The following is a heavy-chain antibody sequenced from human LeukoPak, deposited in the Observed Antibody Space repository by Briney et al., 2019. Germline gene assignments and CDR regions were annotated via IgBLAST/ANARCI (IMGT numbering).Heavy chain of an antibody. CDR3: ASNLRSGYGYYGMDV. D-gene: IGHD5-12*01. V-gene: IGHV1-24*01. Sequence: ASVKVSCKVSGDTLTELSTHWVRQAPGKGLEWMGGFDPEHGEMIYAQKLQGRVTMTEDRSTDTAYMELSSLRSEDTAVYYCASNLRSGYGYYGMDVWGQGTTVTVSS. J-gene: IGHJ6*02. CDR1: GDTLTELS. CDR2: FDPEHGEM.